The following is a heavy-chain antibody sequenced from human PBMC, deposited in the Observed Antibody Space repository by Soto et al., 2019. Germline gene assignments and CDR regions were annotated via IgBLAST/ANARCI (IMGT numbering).Heavy chain of an antibody. Sequence: SVKVSCKASKGTFNRDAISWVRQAPGQGLEWMGGIIPIFGTAIYAQKFQGRVTITADESTSTAYMELSSLRSEDTAVYYCARDRNGNYYYGMDVWGQGTTVTV. CDR3: ARDRNGNYYYGMDV. V-gene: IGHV1-69*13. D-gene: IGHD1-1*01. CDR1: KGTFNRDA. CDR2: IIPIFGTA. J-gene: IGHJ6*02.